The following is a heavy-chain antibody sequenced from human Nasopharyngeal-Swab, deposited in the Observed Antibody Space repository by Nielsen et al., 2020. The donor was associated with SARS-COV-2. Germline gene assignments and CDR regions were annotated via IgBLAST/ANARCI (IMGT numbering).Heavy chain of an antibody. Sequence: GGSLRLSCAASGFTFSSYDMHWVRQATGKGLEWVSAIGTAGDTYYPGSVKGRFTISRENAKNSLYLQMNSLRAEDTAAYYCARANVGGDAFDIWGQGTMVTVSS. CDR2: IGTAGDT. CDR1: GFTFSSYD. D-gene: IGHD3-10*01. CDR3: ARANVGGDAFDI. V-gene: IGHV3-13*01. J-gene: IGHJ3*02.